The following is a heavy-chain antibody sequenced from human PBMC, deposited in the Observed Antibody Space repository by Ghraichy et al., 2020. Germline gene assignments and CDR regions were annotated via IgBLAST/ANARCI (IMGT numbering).Heavy chain of an antibody. J-gene: IGHJ5*02. D-gene: IGHD3-10*01. CDR2: VNHIGSA. Sequence: SLTCAVYGESFSAYFWSWIRQPPGKGLEWIGEVNHIGSANYNPSLKSRVTISVDTSKNQVSLSLSSVTAADTAVYYCARVITMTRFDAWGQGSLVTVSS. CDR3: ARVITMTRFDA. CDR1: GESFSAYF. V-gene: IGHV4-34*01.